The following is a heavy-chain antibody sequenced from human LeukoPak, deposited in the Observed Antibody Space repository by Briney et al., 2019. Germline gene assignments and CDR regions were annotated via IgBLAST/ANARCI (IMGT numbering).Heavy chain of an antibody. J-gene: IGHJ4*02. D-gene: IGHD2-15*01. CDR3: ARDAPHLGHCSGGSCPPDY. Sequence: ASVKVSCKASGYTFTGYYMHWVRQAPGQGLEWMGWINPNSGGTNYAQKFQGRVTMTRDTSISTAYMELSRLRSDDTAVYYCARDAPHLGHCSGGSCPPDYWGQGTLVTVSS. CDR2: INPNSGGT. CDR1: GYTFTGYY. V-gene: IGHV1-2*02.